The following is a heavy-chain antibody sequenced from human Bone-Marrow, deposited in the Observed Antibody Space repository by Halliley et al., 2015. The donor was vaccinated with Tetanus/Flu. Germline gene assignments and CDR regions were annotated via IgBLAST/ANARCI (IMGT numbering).Heavy chain of an antibody. CDR3: AKNVQWPLEGVSGFAP. V-gene: IGHV3-23*01. CDR1: GFAFSAYA. J-gene: IGHJ5*02. CDR2: ISGYGDKT. D-gene: IGHD6-19*01. Sequence: SLRLSCAASGFAFSAYAMSWVRQAPGMGLEWVSAISGYGDKTYYADSVKGRFTISRDNSKSTLFLQMNSLRAEDTAVYYCAKNVQWPLEGVSGFAPWGRGSLVTASS.